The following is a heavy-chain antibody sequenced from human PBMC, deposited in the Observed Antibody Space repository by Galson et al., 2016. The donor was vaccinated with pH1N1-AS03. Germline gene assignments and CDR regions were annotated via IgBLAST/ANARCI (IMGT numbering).Heavy chain of an antibody. CDR2: ISTSGTTI. D-gene: IGHD2/OR15-2a*01. CDR3: ARGWRENSFDM. CDR1: GFSFSDYS. J-gene: IGHJ3*02. Sequence: SLRLSCAASGFSFSDYSMDWVRQTPGRGLEWLSFISTSGTTIYYADSVKGRFTISRDNAKNSLYLQMNSLRAEDTAVYYCARGWRENSFDMWGKGTVVTFSS. V-gene: IGHV3-48*04.